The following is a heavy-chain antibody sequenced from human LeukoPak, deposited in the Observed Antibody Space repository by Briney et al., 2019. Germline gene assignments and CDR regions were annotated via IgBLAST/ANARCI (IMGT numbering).Heavy chain of an antibody. CDR3: AIRERVGTVVSPPGA. J-gene: IGHJ5*02. Sequence: PRGCRRLSCASSGLTFSRYAITWGRQAPGKGMEWASAISGSGSNTYYADSVKGRFTIASDNSQNTLYLQMNSLRAEDTAVYYCAIRERVGTVVSPPGAWGQGTLVTVSS. V-gene: IGHV3-23*01. CDR2: ISGSGSNT. D-gene: IGHD4-23*01. CDR1: GLTFSRYA.